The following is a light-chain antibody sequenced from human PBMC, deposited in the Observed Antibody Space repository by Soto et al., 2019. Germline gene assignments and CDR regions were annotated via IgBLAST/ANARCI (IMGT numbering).Light chain of an antibody. CDR3: QKYNSAVLT. CDR1: QGISNY. V-gene: IGKV1-27*01. J-gene: IGKJ4*01. Sequence: DIQMTQSPSSLSASVGDRVTITCRATQGISNYLAWYQQKPGKVPKLLIYAASTFQSGVPSRFSGSGSGTDFTLTISSLPPEDVATYYCQKYNSAVLTFGGGTKVEIK. CDR2: AAS.